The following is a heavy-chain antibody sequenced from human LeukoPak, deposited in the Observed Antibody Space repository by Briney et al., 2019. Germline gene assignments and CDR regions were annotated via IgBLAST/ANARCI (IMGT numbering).Heavy chain of an antibody. CDR1: GFTFSNYW. J-gene: IGHJ5*02. CDR2: INVEGTGT. Sequence: GGSLRLSCAGSGFTFSNYWVHWVPQPPGKGLVWVSRINVEGTGTDYADSVRGRFTISRDNAKNTLYLQMNSLTAEDTAIYYCVRSMGGSDDLWGQGTLVAVSS. D-gene: IGHD6-19*01. V-gene: IGHV3-74*01. CDR3: VRSMGGSDDL.